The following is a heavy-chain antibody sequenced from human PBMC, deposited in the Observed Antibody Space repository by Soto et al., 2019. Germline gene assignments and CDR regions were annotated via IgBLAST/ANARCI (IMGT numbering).Heavy chain of an antibody. Sequence: GGSLRLSCAVSGFTFSNYYIHWVRQAPGKGLEWVSSIRSGRDTFYADSVKGRFSISRDNSKNTLYLQMNSLRAEDTAVYYCAKKVHSGYVTRGRGGNYYYGMDVWGQGTTVTVSS. CDR3: AKKVHSGYVTRGRGGNYYYGMDV. J-gene: IGHJ6*02. V-gene: IGHV3-23*01. D-gene: IGHD5-12*01. CDR1: GFTFSNYY. CDR2: IRSGRDT.